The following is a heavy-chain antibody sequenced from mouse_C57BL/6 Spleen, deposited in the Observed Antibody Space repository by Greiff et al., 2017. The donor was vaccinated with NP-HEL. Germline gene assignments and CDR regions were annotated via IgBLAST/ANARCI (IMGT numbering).Heavy chain of an antibody. Sequence: EVKLMESGAELVRPGASVKLSCTASGFNIKDDYMHWVKQRPEQGLEWIGWIDPENGDTEYASKFQGKATITADTSSNTAYLQLSSLTSEDTAVYYCTPTTGYWGQGTTLTVSS. J-gene: IGHJ2*01. V-gene: IGHV14-4*01. D-gene: IGHD1-1*01. CDR2: IDPENGDT. CDR3: TPTTGY. CDR1: GFNIKDDY.